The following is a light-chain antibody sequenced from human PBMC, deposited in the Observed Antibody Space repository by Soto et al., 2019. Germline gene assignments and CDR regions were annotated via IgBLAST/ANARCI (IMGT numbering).Light chain of an antibody. CDR3: QQSYITPLT. V-gene: IGKV1-39*01. J-gene: IGKJ4*01. CDR2: TAS. Sequence: DIQMTQSPSSLSASVGDRVTITCRASQTIKSYLNWYQVKLGKAPKLLIYTASSLQSGVPSRFSGSESGTEFTLTNSSLQPEDFETYYCQQSYITPLTFGGGTRVEI. CDR1: QTIKSY.